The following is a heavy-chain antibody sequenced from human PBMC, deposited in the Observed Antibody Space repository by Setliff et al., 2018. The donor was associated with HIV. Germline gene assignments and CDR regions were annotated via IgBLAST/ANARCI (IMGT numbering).Heavy chain of an antibody. V-gene: IGHV2-5*02. CDR3: AHSSWGSPPSHPTFDY. D-gene: IGHD3-16*01. CDR2: IYWDDDK. Sequence: SGPTLVNPTQTLTLTCTFSGFSLSTGGVGVGWIRQPPGKALEWLALIYWDDDKRYSPSLKSRLTITKDTSKNQVVLTMTNMDPVDTATYYCAHSSWGSPPSHPTFDYWGQGTLVTVSS. CDR1: GFSLSTGGVG. J-gene: IGHJ4*02.